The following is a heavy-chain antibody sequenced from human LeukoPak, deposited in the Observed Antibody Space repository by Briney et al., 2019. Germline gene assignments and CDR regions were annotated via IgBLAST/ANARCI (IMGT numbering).Heavy chain of an antibody. CDR2: VHLSGRT. Sequence: PSGTLSLTCGVSGGSLSTTNWWTWVRQPPGEGLEWIGEVHLSGRTHYNPSLESRVTMSVDMSENHISLRLTSVTAADTAVYYCAREGGPYRPLDYSGQGTLVTVSS. CDR3: AREGGPYRPLDY. J-gene: IGHJ4*02. V-gene: IGHV4-4*02. CDR1: GGSLSTTNW.